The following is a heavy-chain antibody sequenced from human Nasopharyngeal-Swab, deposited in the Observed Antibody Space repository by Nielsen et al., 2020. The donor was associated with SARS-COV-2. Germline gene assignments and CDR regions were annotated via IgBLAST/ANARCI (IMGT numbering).Heavy chain of an antibody. CDR3: ARDLGYIRYCSGGSCYQDY. J-gene: IGHJ4*02. D-gene: IGHD2-15*01. CDR1: GYTFTSYY. CDR2: INPSGGST. V-gene: IGHV1-46*01. Sequence: ASVQVSCKASGYTFTSYYMHWVRQAPGQGLEWMGIINPSGGSTSYAQKFQGRVTMTRDTSTSTVYMELSSLRSDDTAVYYCARDLGYIRYCSGGSCYQDYWGQGTLVTVSS.